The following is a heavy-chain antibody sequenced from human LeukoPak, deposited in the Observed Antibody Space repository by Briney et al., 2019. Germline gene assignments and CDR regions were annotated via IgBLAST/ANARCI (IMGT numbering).Heavy chain of an antibody. CDR1: GFTVSSNY. CDR3: ASGEGYSYGFDY. J-gene: IGHJ4*02. D-gene: IGHD5-18*01. Sequence: GRSLRLSCAASGFTVSSNYMSWVRQAPGKGLEWVSVIYSGGSTYYADSVKGRFTISRDNSMNTLYLQMNSLRAEDTAVYYCASGEGYSYGFDYWGQGTLVTVSS. V-gene: IGHV3-66*01. CDR2: IYSGGST.